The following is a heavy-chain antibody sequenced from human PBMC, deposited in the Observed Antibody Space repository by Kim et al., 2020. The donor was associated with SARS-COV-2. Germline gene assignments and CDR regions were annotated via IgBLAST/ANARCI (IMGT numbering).Heavy chain of an antibody. CDR3: ARTDCSSTSCSSGAFDI. CDR2: IYHSGST. D-gene: IGHD2-2*01. CDR1: GGSISSSNW. V-gene: IGHV4-4*02. Sequence: SETLSLTCAVSGGSISSSNWWSWVRQPPGKGLEWIGEIYHSGSTNYNPSLKSRVTISVDKSKNQFSLKLSSVTAADTAVYYCARTDCSSTSCSSGAFDIWGQGTMVTVSS. J-gene: IGHJ3*02.